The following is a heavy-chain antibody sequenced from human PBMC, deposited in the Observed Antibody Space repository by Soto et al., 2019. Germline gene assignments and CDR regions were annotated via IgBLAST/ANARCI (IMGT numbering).Heavy chain of an antibody. D-gene: IGHD2-2*01. V-gene: IGHV3-21*01. CDR1: GFTFSSYS. CDR3: AREELIVVVPAALYGMDV. J-gene: IGHJ6*02. CDR2: ISSSSSYI. Sequence: GGSLRLSCAASGFTFSSYSMNWVRQAPGKGLEWVSSISSSSSYIYYADSVEGRFTISRDNAKNSLYLQMNSLRAEDTAVYYCAREELIVVVPAALYGMDVWGQGTTVTVSS.